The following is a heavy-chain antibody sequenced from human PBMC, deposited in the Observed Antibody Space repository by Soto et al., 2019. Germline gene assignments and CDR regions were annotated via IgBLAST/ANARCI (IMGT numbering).Heavy chain of an antibody. Sequence: GGSLRLSCAASGFTFDYYWMHWVRQVPGKGLLWVSHIQNDASLTTYADSVKGRFIISRDNAKNTLYLQMNGLRVEDTAVYYCARDLGYSYGLNWFDPWGQGTLVTVSS. J-gene: IGHJ5*02. CDR1: GFTFDYYW. CDR3: ARDLGYSYGLNWFDP. V-gene: IGHV3-74*01. CDR2: IQNDASLT. D-gene: IGHD5-18*01.